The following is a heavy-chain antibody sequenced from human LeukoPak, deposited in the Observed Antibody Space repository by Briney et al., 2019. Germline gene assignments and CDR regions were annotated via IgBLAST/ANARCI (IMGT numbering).Heavy chain of an antibody. D-gene: IGHD3-22*01. Sequence: GGSLRLSCAASGFTFSSYAMHWVRQAPGKGLERVAVISYDGSNKYYADSVKGRFTISRDNSKNTLYLQMNSLRAEDTAVYYCAGSSGLFIWGQGTMVTVSS. CDR3: AGSSGLFI. CDR1: GFTFSSYA. V-gene: IGHV3-30*01. CDR2: ISYDGSNK. J-gene: IGHJ3*02.